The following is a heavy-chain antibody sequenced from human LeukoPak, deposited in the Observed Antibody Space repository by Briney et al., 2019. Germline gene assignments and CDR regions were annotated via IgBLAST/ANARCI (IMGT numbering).Heavy chain of an antibody. D-gene: IGHD5-18*01. J-gene: IGHJ4*02. V-gene: IGHV1-2*06. CDR2: ISPNSGGT. CDR3: ARDRSGYSYGEPLDH. Sequence: AKLSCPASVYTFAGYYMDWVGGARGQGNEWLGRISPNSGGTNDEQNFQGRVTITRDTSMNTAYMKLSRLRGHDTAVYYCARDRSGYSYGEPLDHWGQGTLVIVSS. CDR1: VYTFAGYY.